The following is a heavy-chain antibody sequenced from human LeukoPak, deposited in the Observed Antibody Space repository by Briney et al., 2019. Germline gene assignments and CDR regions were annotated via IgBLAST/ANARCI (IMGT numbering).Heavy chain of an antibody. Sequence: PGGSLRLSCAASGFTFSTYWMSWVRQAPGKGLEWVAVISYDGSNKYYADSVKGRFTISRDNSKNTLYLQMNSLRAEDTAVYYCAKEDGGYWGQGTLVTVSS. D-gene: IGHD4-23*01. V-gene: IGHV3-30*18. J-gene: IGHJ4*02. CDR3: AKEDGGY. CDR1: GFTFSTYW. CDR2: ISYDGSNK.